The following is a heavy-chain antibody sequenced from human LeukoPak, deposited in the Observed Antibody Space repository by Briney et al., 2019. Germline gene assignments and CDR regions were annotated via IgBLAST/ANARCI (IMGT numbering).Heavy chain of an antibody. Sequence: GGSLRLSCAASGFTFSSYGMHWVRQAPGKGLEWVALIWYDGSNKYYADSVKGRFTISRDNSKNTLYLQMNSLRAEDTAVYYCGRLSGSYFDYWGQGTQVTASS. J-gene: IGHJ4*02. CDR1: GFTFSSYG. V-gene: IGHV3-33*01. CDR3: GRLSGSYFDY. D-gene: IGHD1-26*01. CDR2: IWYDGSNK.